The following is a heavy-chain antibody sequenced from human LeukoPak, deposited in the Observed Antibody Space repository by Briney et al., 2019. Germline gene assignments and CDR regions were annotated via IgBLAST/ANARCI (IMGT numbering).Heavy chain of an antibody. J-gene: IGHJ1*01. CDR2: INPNSGGT. D-gene: IGHD6-13*01. CDR1: SYTFTGYY. Sequence: ASVKVSCKASSYTFTGYYIHWVRQAPGHPLEWLGWINPNSGGTNYAQKFHVRVTMTRDTSINTAYMELSRLRSDDPAVYYCARAVAAAGTGAEYFQHWGQGTLVTVSS. V-gene: IGHV1-2*02. CDR3: ARAVAAAGTGAEYFQH.